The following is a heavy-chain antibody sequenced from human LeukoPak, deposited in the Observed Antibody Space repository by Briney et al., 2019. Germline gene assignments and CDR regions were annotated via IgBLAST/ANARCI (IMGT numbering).Heavy chain of an antibody. CDR1: GLSISSYY. V-gene: IGHV4-59*08. J-gene: IGHJ4*02. CDR2: IYYTGDT. D-gene: IGHD6-13*01. CDR3: TRHPRIIAGNPYFDY. Sequence: SPSETLSLTCTVSGLSISSYYWNWIRQAPGKGLEWIGYIYYTGDTKFNPSLKSRVTISLDASKNQFSLKLTSVTAADTAVYYCTRHPRIIAGNPYFDYWGQGTVVTVSS.